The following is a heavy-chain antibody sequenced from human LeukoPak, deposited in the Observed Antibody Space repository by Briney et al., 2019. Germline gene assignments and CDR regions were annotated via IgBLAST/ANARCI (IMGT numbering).Heavy chain of an antibody. Sequence: GASVKVSCKASGYTFTGYYMHWVRQAPGQGLEWMGWINPNSGGTNYAQKFQGRVTMTRDTSISTAYMELSRLRSDDTAVYYCARGQTFYYDSSGYYQYYYYYMDVWGKGTTVTVSS. V-gene: IGHV1-2*02. J-gene: IGHJ6*03. CDR3: ARGQTFYYDSSGYYQYYYYYMDV. CDR1: GYTFTGYY. D-gene: IGHD3-22*01. CDR2: INPNSGGT.